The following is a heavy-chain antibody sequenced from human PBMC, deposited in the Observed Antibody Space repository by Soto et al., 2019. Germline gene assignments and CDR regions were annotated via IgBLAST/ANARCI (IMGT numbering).Heavy chain of an antibody. J-gene: IGHJ6*03. CDR1: GGSISSYY. D-gene: IGHD4-17*01. CDR2: IYYSGST. Sequence: NPSETLSLTCTVSGGSISSYYWSWIRQPPGKGLEWIGYIYYSGSTNYNPSLKSRVTISVDTSKNQFSLKLSSVTAADTAVYYCARVPYGEPYYYYYIDVWGKGTTVTVSS. CDR3: ARVPYGEPYYYYYIDV. V-gene: IGHV4-59*01.